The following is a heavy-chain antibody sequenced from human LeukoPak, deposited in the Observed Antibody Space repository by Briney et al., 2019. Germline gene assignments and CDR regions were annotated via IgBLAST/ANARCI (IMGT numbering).Heavy chain of an antibody. CDR1: GGSISSGGYY. CDR3: VRGRGQLSQMVAGAFDI. V-gene: IGHV4-31*03. CDR2: IYYSGST. Sequence: SQTLSLTCTVSGGSISSGGYYWSWIRQHPGKGLEWIGYIYYSGSTYYNPSLKSRVTISVDTSKNQFSLKLSSVTAADTAVYYCVRGRGQLSQMVAGAFDIWGQGTMVTVSS. D-gene: IGHD2-15*01. J-gene: IGHJ3*02.